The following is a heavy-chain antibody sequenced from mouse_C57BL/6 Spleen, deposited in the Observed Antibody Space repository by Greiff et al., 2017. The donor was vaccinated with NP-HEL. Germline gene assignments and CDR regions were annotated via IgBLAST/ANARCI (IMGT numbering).Heavy chain of an antibody. J-gene: IGHJ1*03. CDR1: GYTFTSYW. Sequence: VQLQQPGAELVMPGASVKLSCKASGYTFTSYWMHWVKQRPGQGLEWIGEIDPSDSYTNYNQKFKGKSTLTVDKSSSTAYMQLSSLTSEDSAVYYCARSGTTVVEGYFDVWGTGTTVTVSS. CDR2: IDPSDSYT. CDR3: ARSGTTVVEGYFDV. V-gene: IGHV1-69*01. D-gene: IGHD1-1*01.